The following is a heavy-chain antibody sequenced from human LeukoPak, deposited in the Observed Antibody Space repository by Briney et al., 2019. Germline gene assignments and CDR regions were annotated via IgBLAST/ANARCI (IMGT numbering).Heavy chain of an antibody. CDR2: ISGSGGST. CDR1: GFTFSSYA. CDR3: AKDREIGYCSGGSCLPPPYFDY. V-gene: IGHV3-23*01. Sequence: GGSLRLSCAASGFTFSSYAMSWVRQAPGEGLEWVSAISGSGGSTYYADSVKGRFTISRDNSKNTLYLQMNSLRAEDTAVYYCAKDREIGYCSGGSCLPPPYFDYWGQGTLVIVSS. J-gene: IGHJ4*02. D-gene: IGHD2-15*01.